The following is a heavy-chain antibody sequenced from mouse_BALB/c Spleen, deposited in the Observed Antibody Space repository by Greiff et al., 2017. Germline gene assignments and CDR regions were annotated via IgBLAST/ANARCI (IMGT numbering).Heavy chain of an antibody. J-gene: IGHJ3*01. V-gene: IGHV1-80*01. CDR3: AKAYYGYGFAY. CDR2: IYPGDGDT. CDR1: GYAFSSYW. D-gene: IGHD2-9*01. Sequence: VKVVESGAELVRPGSSVKISCKASGYAFSSYWMNWVKQRPGQGLEWIGQIYPGDGDTNYNGKFKGKATLTADKSSSTAYMQLSSLTSEDSAVYFCAKAYYGYGFAYWGQGTLVTVSA.